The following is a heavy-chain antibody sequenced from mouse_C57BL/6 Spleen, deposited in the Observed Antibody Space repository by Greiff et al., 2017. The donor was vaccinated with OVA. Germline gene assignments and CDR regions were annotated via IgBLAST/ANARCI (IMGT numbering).Heavy chain of an antibody. CDR2: ISSGSSTI. CDR3: ARPYYSNYVSAMDY. CDR1: GFTFSDYG. J-gene: IGHJ4*01. D-gene: IGHD2-5*01. Sequence: EVKVVESGGGLVKPGGSLKLSCAASGFTFSDYGMHWVRQAPEKGLEWVAYISSGSSTIYYADTVKGRFTISRDNAKNTLFLQMTSLRSEDTAMYYCARPYYSNYVSAMDYWGQGTSVTVSS. V-gene: IGHV5-17*01.